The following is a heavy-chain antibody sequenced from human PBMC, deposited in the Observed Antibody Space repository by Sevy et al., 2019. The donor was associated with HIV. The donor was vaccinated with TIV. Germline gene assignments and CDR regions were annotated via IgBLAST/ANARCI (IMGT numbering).Heavy chain of an antibody. CDR3: VGSYFDSSGYSPLYYYGMDV. J-gene: IGHJ6*02. D-gene: IGHD3-22*01. CDR1: GGTFSNYA. Sequence: ASVKVSCKASGGTFSNYAISWVRQAPGQGLEWMGGFIPMFDTANYAQKFQGKVTLTADGSTTTAYMELSSLRSDDTAVYYCVGSYFDSSGYSPLYYYGMDVWGQGTTVTVSS. V-gene: IGHV1-69*13. CDR2: FIPMFDTA.